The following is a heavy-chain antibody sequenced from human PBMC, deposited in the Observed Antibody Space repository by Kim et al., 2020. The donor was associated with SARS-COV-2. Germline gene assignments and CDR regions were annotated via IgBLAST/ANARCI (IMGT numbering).Heavy chain of an antibody. D-gene: IGHD4-17*01. CDR3: ARIGYGDYYYYGMDV. J-gene: IGHJ6*02. Sequence: GGSLRLSCVASGFTFSSYSMNWVRQAPGKGLEWVSSISSSSSYIYYADSVKGRFTISRDNAKNSLYLQMNSLRAEDTAVYYCARIGYGDYYYYGMDVWGQGTTVTVSS. V-gene: IGHV3-21*01. CDR2: ISSSSSYI. CDR1: GFTFSSYS.